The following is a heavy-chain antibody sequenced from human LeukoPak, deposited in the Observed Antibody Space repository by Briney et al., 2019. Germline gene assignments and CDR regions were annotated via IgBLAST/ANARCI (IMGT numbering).Heavy chain of an antibody. D-gene: IGHD6-19*01. J-gene: IGHJ4*02. CDR2: IRGSGGST. CDR3: AKYRGSAWYFDY. CDR1: GFTFSSYS. Sequence: GGSLRLSCAASGFTFSSYSMNWVRQAPGKGLEWVSAIRGSGGSTYYADSVKGRFTISRDNSKNTLYLQMNSLRAEDTAVYNCAKYRGSAWYFDYWGQGTLVIVSS. V-gene: IGHV3-23*01.